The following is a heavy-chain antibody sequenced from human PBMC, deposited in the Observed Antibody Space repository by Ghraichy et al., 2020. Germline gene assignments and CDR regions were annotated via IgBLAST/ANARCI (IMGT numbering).Heavy chain of an antibody. J-gene: IGHJ4*02. CDR2: IHYDGSNK. CDR1: GFTFSSYG. Sequence: GESLRLSCAASGFTFSSYGMHWVRQAPGKGLEWVAFIHYDGSNKYYADSVKGRFTISRDSSKNTLYLQMNRLRAEDTAVYYCAKQGAMVRGYSDYWGQGTLVTVSS. D-gene: IGHD3-10*01. V-gene: IGHV3-30*02. CDR3: AKQGAMVRGYSDY.